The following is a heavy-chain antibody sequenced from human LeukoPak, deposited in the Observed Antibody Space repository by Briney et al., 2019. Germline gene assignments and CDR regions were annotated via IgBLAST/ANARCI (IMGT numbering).Heavy chain of an antibody. CDR1: GFTVSNAW. V-gene: IGHV3-15*01. CDR2: IRSKGDGGTT. Sequence: GGSLRLSCAASGFTVSNAWMSWVRQAPGKGLEWVGRIRSKGDGGTTDYAAPVKGRFTISRDDSKNTLYLQMNSLKTEDTAVYYCTTYNSRDAFDIWGQGQWSPSLQ. D-gene: IGHD2/OR15-2a*01. CDR3: TTYNSRDAFDI. J-gene: IGHJ3*02.